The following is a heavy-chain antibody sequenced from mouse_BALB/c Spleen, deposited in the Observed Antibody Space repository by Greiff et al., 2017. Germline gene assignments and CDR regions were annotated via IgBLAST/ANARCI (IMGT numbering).Heavy chain of an antibody. CDR1: GYTFTSYW. V-gene: IGHV1-7*01. J-gene: IGHJ3*01. CDR2: INPSTGYT. Sequence: QVQLQQSGAELAKPGASVKMSCKASGYTFTSYWMHWVKQRPGQGLEWIGYINPSTGYTEYNQKFKDKATLTADKSSSTAYMQLSSLTSEDSAVYYCATLLRLRFAYWGQGTLVTVSA. D-gene: IGHD1-2*01. CDR3: ATLLRLRFAY.